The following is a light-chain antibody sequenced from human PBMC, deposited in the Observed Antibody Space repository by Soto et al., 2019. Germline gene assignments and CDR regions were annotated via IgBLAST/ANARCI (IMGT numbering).Light chain of an antibody. J-gene: IGKJ4*01. V-gene: IGKV3-15*01. Sequence: TQSPTNLSSAAPLIVTISCGASQSVTSNLAWYQQKPGQAPRLLMYGVSTRATGIPARFGGSGSATEFTLTIRSLQSEDFAVYYCQQYSQWTLNFGGGAKVEIK. CDR1: QSVTSN. CDR2: GVS. CDR3: QQYSQWTLN.